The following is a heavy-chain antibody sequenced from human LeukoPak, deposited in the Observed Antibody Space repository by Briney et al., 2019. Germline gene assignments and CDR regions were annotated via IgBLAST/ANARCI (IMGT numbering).Heavy chain of an antibody. CDR2: ISYDGSNK. V-gene: IGHV3-30*18. Sequence: GGSLRLSCAASGFTFSSYGMHWVRQAPGKGLEWVAVISYDGSNKYYADSVKGRFTISRDNSKNTLYLQMNSLRAEDTAVYYCAKEDYNYDSSGYIDYWGQGTLVTVSS. J-gene: IGHJ4*02. CDR3: AKEDYNYDSSGYIDY. CDR1: GFTFSSYG. D-gene: IGHD3-22*01.